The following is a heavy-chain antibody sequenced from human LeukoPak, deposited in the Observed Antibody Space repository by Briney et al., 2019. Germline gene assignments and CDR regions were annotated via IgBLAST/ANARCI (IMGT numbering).Heavy chain of an antibody. J-gene: IGHJ6*02. V-gene: IGHV1-3*01. Sequence: ASVMVSCKASGYTFTSHDINWVRQAPGQRLEWMGWTNAGNGDTKYSQKFQGRVTITRDTSATTAYMELSSLRSEDTAVYYCARGTGCTGGSCSYYGMDVWGQGTTVTVSS. CDR3: ARGTGCTGGSCSYYGMDV. D-gene: IGHD2-15*01. CDR1: GYTFTSHD. CDR2: TNAGNGDT.